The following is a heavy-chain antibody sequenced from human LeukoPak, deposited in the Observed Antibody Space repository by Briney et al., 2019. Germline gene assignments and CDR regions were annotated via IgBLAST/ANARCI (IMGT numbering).Heavy chain of an antibody. J-gene: IGHJ3*02. Sequence: GGSLRLSCVASGFTFSKHWMSWVRQAPGKGLEWVANIKQDGSEKYYVDSVKGRFTISRDNAKNSLYLQMNSLRAEDTAVYYCASFPPYMVRTDAFDIWGQGTMVTVSS. CDR1: GFTFSKHW. CDR3: ASFPPYMVRTDAFDI. CDR2: IKQDGSEK. V-gene: IGHV3-7*01. D-gene: IGHD3-10*01.